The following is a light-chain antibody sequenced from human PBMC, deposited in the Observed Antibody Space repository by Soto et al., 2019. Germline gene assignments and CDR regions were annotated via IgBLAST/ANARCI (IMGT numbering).Light chain of an antibody. V-gene: IGKV3-15*01. CDR3: QQYSNWPPIT. CDR2: DTS. J-gene: IGKJ5*01. CDR1: QSVSSSY. Sequence: EIVLTQSPGTLSLSPGERATLSWMASQSVSSSYLAWYQQKPGQAPRLLIYDTSTRATGIPARFSGSGSGTEFTLTISSLQSEDFAVYYCQQYSNWPPITFGQGTRREIK.